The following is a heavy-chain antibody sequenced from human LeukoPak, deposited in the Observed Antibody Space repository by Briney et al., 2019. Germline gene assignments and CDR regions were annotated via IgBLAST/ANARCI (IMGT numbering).Heavy chain of an antibody. Sequence: GGSLRLSCAASGFTFSSYAMSWVRQAPGKGLEWVSAISGSGGSTYYADSVKGRFTISRDNSKNTLYLQMNSLRAEDTAVYYCAKVLEYCSGGSCYSSDYWGQGTLVTVSS. CDR1: GFTFSSYA. CDR3: AKVLEYCSGGSCYSSDY. V-gene: IGHV3-23*01. J-gene: IGHJ4*02. CDR2: ISGSGGST. D-gene: IGHD2-15*01.